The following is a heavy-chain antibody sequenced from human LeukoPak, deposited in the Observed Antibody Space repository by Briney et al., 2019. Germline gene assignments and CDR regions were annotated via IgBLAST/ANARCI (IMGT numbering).Heavy chain of an antibody. J-gene: IGHJ4*02. CDR2: ISYDGSNK. V-gene: IGHV3-30*18. CDR1: GFTFSSYG. D-gene: IGHD4-17*01. Sequence: PGGSLRLSCAASGFTFSSYGMHWVRRAPGKGLEWVAVISYDGSNKYYADSVKGRFTISRDNSKNTLYLQMNSLRAEDMAVYYCAKVSHGYGDAIDYWGQGTLVTVSS. CDR3: AKVSHGYGDAIDY.